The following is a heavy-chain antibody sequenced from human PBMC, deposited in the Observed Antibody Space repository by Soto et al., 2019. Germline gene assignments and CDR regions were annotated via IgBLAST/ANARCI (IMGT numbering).Heavy chain of an antibody. D-gene: IGHD3-10*01. J-gene: IGHJ4*02. Sequence: GGSLRLSCAASGFTFSSYSMNWVRQAPGKGLEWVSSISSSSYIYYADSVKGRFTISRDNAKNSLYLQMNSLRAEDTAVYYCARPYGSGSYETYFDYWGQGTLVTVSS. CDR3: ARPYGSGSYETYFDY. V-gene: IGHV3-21*01. CDR2: ISSSSYI. CDR1: GFTFSSYS.